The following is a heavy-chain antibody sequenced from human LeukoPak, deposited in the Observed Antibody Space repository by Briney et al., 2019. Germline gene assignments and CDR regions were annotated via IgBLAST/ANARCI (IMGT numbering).Heavy chain of an antibody. CDR3: ARLYCSSTSCYRGRYYYYYMDV. CDR1: GGSFSGYY. Sequence: SETLSLTCAVYGGSFSGYYWSWIRQPPGKGLEWIGEINHSGSTNYNPSLKSRVTISVDTSKNQLSLKLSSVTAADTAVYYCARLYCSSTSCYRGRYYYYYMDVWGKGTTVTVSS. V-gene: IGHV4-34*01. J-gene: IGHJ6*03. D-gene: IGHD2-2*02. CDR2: INHSGST.